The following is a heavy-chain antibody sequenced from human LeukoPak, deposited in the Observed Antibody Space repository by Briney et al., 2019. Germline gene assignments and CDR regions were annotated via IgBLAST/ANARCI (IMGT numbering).Heavy chain of an antibody. Sequence: SGGSLRLSCAASGFTFSNAWMSWVRQAPGKGLEWAGRIKSRTDGGTTDYAAPVKGRFTISRDDSKNTLYLQMNSLKTEDTAVYYCTAPLGISYYYYGMDVWGQGTTVTVSS. CDR1: GFTFSNAW. CDR2: IKSRTDGGTT. CDR3: TAPLGISYYYYGMDV. V-gene: IGHV3-15*01. D-gene: IGHD7-27*01. J-gene: IGHJ6*02.